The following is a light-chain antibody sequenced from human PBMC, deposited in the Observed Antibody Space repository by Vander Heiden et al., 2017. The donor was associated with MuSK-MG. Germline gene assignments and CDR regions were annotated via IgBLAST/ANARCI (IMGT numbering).Light chain of an antibody. Sequence: QSALPQPPSASGSPAPSGTISPTGTSSGVGGVPFFSWYQQHPGKPPQLIIYEVSTRTSGVPDRFSGSKSGNTASLTVSGLQAEDEADYYCNSYGGPSSHVVFGGGTKLTVL. V-gene: IGLV2-8*01. CDR1: SSGVGGVPF. J-gene: IGLJ2*01. CDR2: EVS. CDR3: NSYGGPSSHVV.